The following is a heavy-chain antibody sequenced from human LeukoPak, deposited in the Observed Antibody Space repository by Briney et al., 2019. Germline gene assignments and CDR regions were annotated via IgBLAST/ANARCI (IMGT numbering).Heavy chain of an antibody. J-gene: IGHJ4*02. D-gene: IGHD3-16*02. CDR1: GGTFSSYA. Sequence: SVKVSCKASGGTFSSYAISWVRQAPGQGLEWMGGIIPIFGTANYAQKFQGRVTITTDESTSTAYMELRSLRSDDTAVYYCAREGYYDYVWGSYRYTVPFDYWGQGTLVTVSS. CDR3: AREGYYDYVWGSYRYTVPFDY. CDR2: IIPIFGTA. V-gene: IGHV1-69*05.